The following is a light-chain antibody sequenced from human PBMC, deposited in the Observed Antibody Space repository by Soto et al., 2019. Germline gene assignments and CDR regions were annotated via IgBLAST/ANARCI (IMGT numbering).Light chain of an antibody. CDR2: GAS. V-gene: IGKV3-15*01. CDR3: QQYNNWPTWT. J-gene: IGKJ1*01. Sequence: VLTQSPAALSLSPGERATLSCRASRQSVYNNLAWYQQKPGQAPRLLIYGASTRATGIPARFSGSGSGTDFTLTISSLEPEDFAVYYCQQYNNWPTWTFGQGTKVDIK. CDR1: QSVYNN.